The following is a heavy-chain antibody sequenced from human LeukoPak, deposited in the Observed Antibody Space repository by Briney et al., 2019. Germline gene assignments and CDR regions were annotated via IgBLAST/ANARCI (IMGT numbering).Heavy chain of an antibody. CDR2: INKDGGEK. J-gene: IGHJ4*02. V-gene: IGHV3-7*03. CDR1: GFTFSSYW. CDR3: VKDSPPRYSGSPPAY. Sequence: GGSLRLSCAASGFTFSSYWMSWVRQAPGKGLEWVADINKDGGEKYYVDSVKGRFTISRDNAKNSLYLQMNSLGADDTAVYYCVKDSPPRYSGSPPAYWGQGTLVTVSS. D-gene: IGHD1-26*01.